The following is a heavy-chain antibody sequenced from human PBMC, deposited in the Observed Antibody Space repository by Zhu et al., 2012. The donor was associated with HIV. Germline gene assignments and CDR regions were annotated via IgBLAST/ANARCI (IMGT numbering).Heavy chain of an antibody. V-gene: IGHV4-34*01. J-gene: IGHJ1*01. D-gene: IGHD3-10*01. CDR1: GGSFSGFY. CDR2: INHSGSV. Sequence: QVQLQQWGAGLLKPSETLSLTCAVYGGSFSGFYWSWIRQPPGKGLEWIGEINHSGSVNYNPSLKSRVTISVDTSKNQFSLKLSSVTAADTALYYCARGDNYYASGSPAKGRYFQYWGQGTLVIRLL. CDR3: ARGDNYYASGSPAKGRYFQY.